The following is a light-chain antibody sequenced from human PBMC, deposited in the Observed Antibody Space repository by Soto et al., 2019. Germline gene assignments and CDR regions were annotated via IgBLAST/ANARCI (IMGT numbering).Light chain of an antibody. Sequence: EIVLTQSPGTLSLSPGERATLSCRASQSFSSSYLGWYQQKPGQAPRLLIYSASSRATGIPDRFSGSGSGTDFTLTISRLEPEDFAVYYCQQYVRLPWPFGQGTKVEIK. CDR3: QQYVRLPWP. V-gene: IGKV3-20*01. CDR2: SAS. CDR1: QSFSSSY. J-gene: IGKJ1*01.